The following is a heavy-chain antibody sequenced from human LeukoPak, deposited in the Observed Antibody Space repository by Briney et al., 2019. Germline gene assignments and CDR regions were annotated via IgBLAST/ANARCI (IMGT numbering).Heavy chain of an antibody. CDR2: ISYDGSNK. V-gene: IGHV3-30-3*01. CDR1: GFTFSSYA. CDR3: ARDAFGSIAAQRFDP. D-gene: IGHD6-6*01. Sequence: PGGSLRLSCAASGFTFSSYAMHWVRQAPGKGLEWVAVISYDGSNKYYADSVKGRFTISRDNSKNTLYLQMNSLRAEDTAVYYCARDAFGSIAAQRFDPWGQGTLVTVSP. J-gene: IGHJ5*02.